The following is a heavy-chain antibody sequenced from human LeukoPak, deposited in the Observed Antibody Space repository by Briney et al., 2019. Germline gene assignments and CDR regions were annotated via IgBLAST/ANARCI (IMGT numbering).Heavy chain of an antibody. CDR3: ARTPYSSGWYGI. D-gene: IGHD6-19*01. J-gene: IGHJ4*02. V-gene: IGHV1-2*02. CDR2: INPNSGGT. Sequence: ASVKVSCKASGYTFTGYYMHWVRQAPGQGLEWMGWINPNSGGTNYAQKFQGRVTMTRDTSISTAYMELSRLRSDDTAVYYCARTPYSSGWYGIWGQGTLVTVSS. CDR1: GYTFTGYY.